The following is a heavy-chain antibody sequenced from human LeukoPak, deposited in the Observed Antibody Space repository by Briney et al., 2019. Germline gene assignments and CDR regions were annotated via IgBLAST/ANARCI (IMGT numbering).Heavy chain of an antibody. CDR3: AELGITMIGGV. J-gene: IGHJ6*04. CDR2: VRPDGREQ. Sequence: GGSLRLSCSASGFTFNTYWMSWVRQAPGKGLQWVANVRPDGREQRYVDSVKGRFTISRDNAKNSLYLQMNSLRAEDTAVYYCAELGITMIGGVWGKGTTVTISS. D-gene: IGHD3-10*02. V-gene: IGHV3-7*01. CDR1: GFTFNTYW.